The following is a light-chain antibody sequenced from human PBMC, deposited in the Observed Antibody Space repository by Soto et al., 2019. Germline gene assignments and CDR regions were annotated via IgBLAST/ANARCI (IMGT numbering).Light chain of an antibody. J-gene: IGKJ1*01. CDR1: QNVRSN. Sequence: EKVVTPSPATLSVSPVECATLSCTVRQNVRSNLAWYQQKPGQAPRLLNYGASTRATGNPARFSGSGSGTELTLIISSLQSEDFAVYYCQQYNNWPPWTFGQGTKVDIK. V-gene: IGKV3-15*01. CDR2: GAS. CDR3: QQYNNWPPWT.